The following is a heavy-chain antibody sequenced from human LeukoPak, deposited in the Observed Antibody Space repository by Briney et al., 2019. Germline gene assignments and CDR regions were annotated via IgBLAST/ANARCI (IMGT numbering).Heavy chain of an antibody. Sequence: SETLSLTCAVYGGSFSGYYWSWIRQPPGKGLEWIGEINHSGSTNYNPSLKSRVTISVDIYKNQFSLKVSPVTAADTAVYYCARDAGHQLSRRNYYAMDVWGQGTTVTVSS. CDR2: INHSGST. CDR1: GGSFSGYY. V-gene: IGHV4-34*01. D-gene: IGHD2-2*01. J-gene: IGHJ6*02. CDR3: ARDAGHQLSRRNYYAMDV.